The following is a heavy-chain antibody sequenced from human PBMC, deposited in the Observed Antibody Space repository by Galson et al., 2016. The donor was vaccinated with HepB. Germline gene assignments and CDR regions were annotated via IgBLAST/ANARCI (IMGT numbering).Heavy chain of an antibody. CDR1: GYRFTTFY. V-gene: IGHV1-46*01. Sequence: SVKVSCKASGYRFTTFYVHWVRQAPGQGLEWIGRIMPEDGYTIYAQKFQGRVTITRDTSTSTVYMDLRSLMSADTGVYYCARDGHKWDFDYWGQGSLATVSS. CDR3: ARDGHKWDFDY. D-gene: IGHD1-26*01. CDR2: IMPEDGYT. J-gene: IGHJ4*02.